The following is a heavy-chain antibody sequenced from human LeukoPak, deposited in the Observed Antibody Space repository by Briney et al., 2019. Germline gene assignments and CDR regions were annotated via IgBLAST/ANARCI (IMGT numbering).Heavy chain of an antibody. J-gene: IGHJ4*02. CDR2: IKSKTVGGTT. D-gene: IGHD3-16*01. V-gene: IGHV3-15*01. CDR3: TTEPRGRYYFDY. Sequence: TGGSLRLSCAASGFTFSNAWMSWVRQAPGKGLEWVGRIKSKTVGGTTEYAAPVKGRFTISRDDSKNTLYLQMNSLKTDDTAVYYCTTEPRGRYYFDYWGQGTLVTVSS. CDR1: GFTFSNAW.